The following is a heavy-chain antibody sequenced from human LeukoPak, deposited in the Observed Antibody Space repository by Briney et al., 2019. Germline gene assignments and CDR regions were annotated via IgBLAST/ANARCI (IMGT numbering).Heavy chain of an antibody. D-gene: IGHD6-13*01. Sequence: GGSLRLSCAASGFTFRNAWMSWVRQAPGKGLEGVGRIKSKTDGGTTDYAAPVKGRFTISRDDSKNMLYLQMNSLRGDDTAVYYCARESLGGSWFDYWGQGTLVTVSS. V-gene: IGHV3-15*01. CDR3: ARESLGGSWFDY. CDR1: GFTFRNAW. J-gene: IGHJ4*02. CDR2: IKSKTDGGTT.